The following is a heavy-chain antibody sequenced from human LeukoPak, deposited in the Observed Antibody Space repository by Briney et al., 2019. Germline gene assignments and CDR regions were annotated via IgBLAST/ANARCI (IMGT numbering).Heavy chain of an antibody. CDR1: GYTFTGYY. V-gene: IGHV1-2*02. Sequence: ASVKVSCKASGYTFTGYYMHWVRQAPGQGLEWMGWINPNSGGTNYAQKFQGRVTMTRDTSISTAYMELSRLRSDDTAVYYCARQGRVEYQLLKYFDYWGQGTLVTVSS. D-gene: IGHD2-2*01. CDR2: INPNSGGT. CDR3: ARQGRVEYQLLKYFDY. J-gene: IGHJ4*02.